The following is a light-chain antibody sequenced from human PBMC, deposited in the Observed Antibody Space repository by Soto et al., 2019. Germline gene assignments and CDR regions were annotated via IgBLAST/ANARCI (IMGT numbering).Light chain of an antibody. CDR2: GNN. J-gene: IGLJ2*01. CDR1: SSNIGAGYD. Sequence: QYVLTQPPSVSGAPGQRVSISCTGSSSNIGAGYDVHWYHQLPGTAPKLLLYGNNNRPSGVPDRFSGSKSGTSASLVITGLQAEDEADYYCQSFDTRLNSVVFGGGTKVTVL. V-gene: IGLV1-40*01. CDR3: QSFDTRLNSVV.